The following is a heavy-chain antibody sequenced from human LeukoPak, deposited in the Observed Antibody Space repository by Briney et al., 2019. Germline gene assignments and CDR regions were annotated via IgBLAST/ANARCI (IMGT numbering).Heavy chain of an antibody. CDR1: GGSFSGYY. D-gene: IGHD4-23*01. J-gene: IGHJ6*02. CDR3: ARGPQVTHRGYGMDV. Sequence: SETLSLTCAVYGGSFSGYYWSWIRQPPGKGLEWIGEINHSGSTNYSPSLKSRVTMSVDTSKNQFSLKPSSVTAADTAVYYCARGPQVTHRGYGMDVWGQGTTVIVSS. V-gene: IGHV4-34*01. CDR2: INHSGST.